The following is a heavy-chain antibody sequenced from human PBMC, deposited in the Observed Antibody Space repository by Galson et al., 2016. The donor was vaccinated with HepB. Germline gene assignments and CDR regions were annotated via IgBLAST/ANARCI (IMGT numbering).Heavy chain of an antibody. CDR3: ARGGAFIGQTRTGFDI. Sequence: SETLSLTCSVSGGSISSNNWWNWVRQSPEKGLEWIGGIFHTGTTNDTPSFKSRVIMSVDKSKNDFPLKLTSVTAADTAVYYCARGGAFIGQTRTGFDIWGQGTMVTVSS. CDR2: IFHTGTT. D-gene: IGHD1-26*01. CDR1: GGSISSNNW. J-gene: IGHJ3*02. V-gene: IGHV4-4*02.